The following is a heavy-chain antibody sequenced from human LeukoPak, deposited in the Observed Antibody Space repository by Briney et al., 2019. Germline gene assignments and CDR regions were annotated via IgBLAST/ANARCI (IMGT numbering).Heavy chain of an antibody. D-gene: IGHD6-19*01. Sequence: PSETLSLTCTVSGGSINSYYWAWIRQPPGKGLEWIGYIYYSGSANYNPSLKSRVSISVDTSKNQFSLKLNSATAADTAVYYCARGRTRQQWLASFDYWGQGTLVTVSS. CDR2: IYYSGSA. V-gene: IGHV4-59*01. CDR1: GGSINSYY. CDR3: ARGRTRQQWLASFDY. J-gene: IGHJ4*02.